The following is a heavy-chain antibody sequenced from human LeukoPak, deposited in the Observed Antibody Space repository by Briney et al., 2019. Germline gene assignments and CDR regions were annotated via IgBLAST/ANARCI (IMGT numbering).Heavy chain of an antibody. CDR1: GFTFSDHY. V-gene: IGHV3-11*06. CDR2: ISSSSSYT. D-gene: IGHD3-10*01. J-gene: IGHJ5*02. Sequence: PGGSLRLSCAASGFTFSDHYMSWIRQAPGKGLECVSYISSSSSYTNYADSVKGRFTISRDNAKNSLYLRMNSLRAEDTAVYYCARDPYYYGSGSPQGWFDPWGQGTLVTVSS. CDR3: ARDPYYYGSGSPQGWFDP.